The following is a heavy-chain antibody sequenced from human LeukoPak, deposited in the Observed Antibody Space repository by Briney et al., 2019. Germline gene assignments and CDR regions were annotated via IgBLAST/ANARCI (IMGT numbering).Heavy chain of an antibody. J-gene: IGHJ4*02. CDR3: ARSVPTSRVGDY. D-gene: IGHD4-17*01. CDR1: GYTFTGYY. CDR2: INPNSGGT. V-gene: IGHV1-2*02. Sequence: GASVKVSCKASGYTFTGYYMHWVRQAPGQGLEWMGWINPNSGGTNYAQKFQGRVTMTRDTSISTAYMELSRLRSEDTAVYYCARSVPTSRVGDYWGQGTLVTVSS.